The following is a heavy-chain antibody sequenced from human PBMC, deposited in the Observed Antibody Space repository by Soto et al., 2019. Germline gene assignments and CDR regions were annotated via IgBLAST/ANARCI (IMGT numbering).Heavy chain of an antibody. V-gene: IGHV3-15*01. J-gene: IGHJ4*02. D-gene: IGHD2-8*01. CDR1: GFTFSNAW. CDR3: ARVPTGKYGVWNY. CDR2: IKSKTDGGTT. Sequence: GGSLRLSCAASGFTFSNAWMSWVRQAPGKGLEWVGRIKSKTDGGTTDYAAPVKGRFTISRDDSKNTLYLQMNSLKTEDTAVYYCARVPTGKYGVWNYWGQGTLVTVSS.